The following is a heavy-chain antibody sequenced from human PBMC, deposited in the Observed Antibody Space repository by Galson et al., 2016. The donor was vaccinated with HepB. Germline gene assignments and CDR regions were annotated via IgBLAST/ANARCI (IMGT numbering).Heavy chain of an antibody. D-gene: IGHD3-22*01. V-gene: IGHV3-21*01. CDR3: ARDASSTGYFGGTTDDY. CDR2: ISSGSSYI. J-gene: IGHJ4*02. CDR1: GFTFSSYS. Sequence: SLRLSCAASGFTFSSYSMNWVRQAPGKGLEWVSPISSGSSYIFYADSVKGRFTISRDNAKNSLYLQMNSLRAEDTAVYYCARDASSTGYFGGTTDDYWGQGTLVTVSS.